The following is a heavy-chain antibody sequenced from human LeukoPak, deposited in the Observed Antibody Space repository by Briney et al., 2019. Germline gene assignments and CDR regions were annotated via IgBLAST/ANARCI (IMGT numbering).Heavy chain of an antibody. CDR2: ISYDGSNK. D-gene: IGHD4-23*01. J-gene: IGHJ2*01. Sequence: GRSLRLSCAASGFTFSSYGMHWVRQAPGKGLEWVAVISYDGSNKYYADSVKGRFTISRDNSKNTLYLQMNSLRAEDTAVYYCAKDTAVTELRGYFDLWGRGTLVTVSS. CDR3: AKDTAVTELRGYFDL. CDR1: GFTFSSYG. V-gene: IGHV3-30*18.